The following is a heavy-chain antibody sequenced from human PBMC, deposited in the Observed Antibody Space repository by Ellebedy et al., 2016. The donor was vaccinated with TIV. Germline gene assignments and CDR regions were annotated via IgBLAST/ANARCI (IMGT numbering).Heavy chain of an antibody. J-gene: IGHJ6*02. CDR2: INPDSGGT. CDR3: ARVLRATSGMDV. CDR1: GYVFTAYY. V-gene: IGHV1-2*02. D-gene: IGHD4/OR15-4a*01. Sequence: ASVKVSCKTSGYVFTAYYIHWVRQAPGQGLEWMGWINPDSGGTNLPQKFQGRVTMTRDTSVNAAYMELSRLQSDDMAVYHCARVLRATSGMDVWGQGTTVTVSS.